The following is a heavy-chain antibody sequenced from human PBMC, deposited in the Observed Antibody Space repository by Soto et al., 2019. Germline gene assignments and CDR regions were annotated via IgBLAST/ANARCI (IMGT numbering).Heavy chain of an antibody. J-gene: IGHJ6*02. CDR2: IRSRANNFAT. CDR1: GFIFSGSA. V-gene: IGHV3-73*02. Sequence: EVQLVESGGGLVQPGGSLKLSCAASGFIFSGSAIHWVRQASGKGLEWVGRIRSRANNFATSSAASVKGRFTFSRDDSKSTAYLQMNTLKPEDTAVYYCARGQGAAIGDYYYHGMDVWGQGTTVTVSS. CDR3: ARGQGAAIGDYYYHGMDV. D-gene: IGHD2-2*02.